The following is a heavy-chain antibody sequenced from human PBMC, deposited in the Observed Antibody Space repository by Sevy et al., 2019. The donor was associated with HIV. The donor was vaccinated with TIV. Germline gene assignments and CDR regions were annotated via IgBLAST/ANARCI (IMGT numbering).Heavy chain of an antibody. CDR3: ARGGARGFDSSYYYYYMDV. J-gene: IGHJ6*03. CDR2: INPNSGGT. Sequence: ASVKVSCEASGYTFTGYYMHWVRQAPGQGLEWMGWINPNSGGTNYAQKFQGRVTMTRDTSISTAYMELSRLRSDDTAVYYCARGGARGFDSSYYYYYMDVWGKGTTVTVSS. V-gene: IGHV1-2*02. CDR1: GYTFTGYY. D-gene: IGHD3-22*01.